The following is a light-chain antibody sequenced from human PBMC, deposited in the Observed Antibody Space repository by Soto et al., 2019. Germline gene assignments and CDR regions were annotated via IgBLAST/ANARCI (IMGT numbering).Light chain of an antibody. V-gene: IGKV3-15*01. Sequence: EKVMTQSPATLSVSPGERATLSCRASQSVSSNLAWYQQKPGQAPRLLIYGASTRATGIPARFSGSGSGTEFTLTISSLQSEDFAVYYCQPYIGQGTKLEIK. CDR1: QSVSSN. CDR2: GAS. CDR3: QPY. J-gene: IGKJ2*01.